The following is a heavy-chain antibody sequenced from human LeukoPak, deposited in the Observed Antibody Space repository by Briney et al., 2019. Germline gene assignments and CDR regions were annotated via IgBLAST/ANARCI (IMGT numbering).Heavy chain of an antibody. CDR2: IYYSGST. D-gene: IGHD2-2*01. CDR1: GGSISSHN. V-gene: IGHV4-59*11. J-gene: IGHJ5*02. Sequence: SSETLSLTCTVSGGSISSHNWSWIRQPPGKGLEWIGYIYYSGSTNYNPSLKSRVTISVDTSKNQFSLKLSSVTAADTAVYYCARARCSSTSCYVWFDPWGQGTLVTVSS. CDR3: ARARCSSTSCYVWFDP.